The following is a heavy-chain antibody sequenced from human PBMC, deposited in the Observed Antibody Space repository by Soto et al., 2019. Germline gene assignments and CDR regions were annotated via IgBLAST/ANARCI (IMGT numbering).Heavy chain of an antibody. V-gene: IGHV4-59*01. Sequence: QVQLQESGPGLVKPSETLSLTCIVSGGSTTSYYWCWIRHPHGKGLERIGYIYYDGRTSYNPSLLSRVTLSVDTFNTPFSLHLTAVSAADTAVYSCARDTGNGYSPRYFARWGQGTLVTVSA. D-gene: IGHD5-12*01. CDR2: IYYDGRT. J-gene: IGHJ4*02. CDR1: GGSTTSYY. CDR3: ARDTGNGYSPRYFAR.